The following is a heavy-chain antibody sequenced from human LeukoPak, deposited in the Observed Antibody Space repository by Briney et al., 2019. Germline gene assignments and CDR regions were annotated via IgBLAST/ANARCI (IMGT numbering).Heavy chain of an antibody. Sequence: SETLSLTCTVSGGSISSSSHYWGWIRQPPGKGLEWIASIYYSGSTYYNPSLKGRITISVDTSNNQFSLKLTSVTAADTAVYYCARSLFSPKREVGATVNWGQGTLVTVSS. V-gene: IGHV4-39*01. D-gene: IGHD1-26*01. J-gene: IGHJ4*02. CDR2: IYYSGST. CDR1: GGSISSSSHY. CDR3: ARSLFSPKREVGATVN.